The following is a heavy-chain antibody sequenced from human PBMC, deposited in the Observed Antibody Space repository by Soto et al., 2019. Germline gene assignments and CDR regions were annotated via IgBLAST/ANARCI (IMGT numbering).Heavy chain of an antibody. CDR2: IYYSGST. CDR3: AKRGGYCTNGVCQGWQQLVGYYGMDV. D-gene: IGHD2-8*01. Sequence: SETLSLTCTVSGGSISSYYWSWIRQPPGKGLEWIGYIYYSGSTNYNPSLKSRVTISVDTSKNQFSLKLSSVTAADTAVYYCAKRGGYCTNGVCQGWQQLVGYYGMDVWGQGTTVTVSS. CDR1: GGSISSYY. V-gene: IGHV4-59*01. J-gene: IGHJ6*02.